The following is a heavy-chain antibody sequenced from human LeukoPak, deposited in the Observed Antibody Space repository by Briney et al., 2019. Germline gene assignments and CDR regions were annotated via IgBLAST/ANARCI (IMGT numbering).Heavy chain of an antibody. J-gene: IGHJ3*02. Sequence: SETLSLTCAVYGGSFSGYYWSWIRQPPGKGLEWIGEINHSGSTNYNPSLKSRVTISVDTSKNQFSLKLSSVTAADTAVYYCARERSRAVAARGAFDIWGQGTMATVSS. D-gene: IGHD6-19*01. CDR1: GGSFSGYY. V-gene: IGHV4-34*01. CDR2: INHSGST. CDR3: ARERSRAVAARGAFDI.